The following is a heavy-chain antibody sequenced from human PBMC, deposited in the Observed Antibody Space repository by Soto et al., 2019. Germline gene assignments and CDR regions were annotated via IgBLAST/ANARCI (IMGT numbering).Heavy chain of an antibody. CDR2: IYHSGRT. J-gene: IGHJ4*02. D-gene: IGHD6-19*01. Sequence: QVQLQESGPGLVKPSGTLSLTCAVSGDSISSSNWWTWVRQPPGKGLEWIGEIYHSGRTSYNPSLKSRVTISVDKSKNHFSLKLSSVTAADTAVYYCATNAVAGTPIDYWGPGTLVTVSS. CDR3: ATNAVAGTPIDY. CDR1: GDSISSSNW. V-gene: IGHV4-4*02.